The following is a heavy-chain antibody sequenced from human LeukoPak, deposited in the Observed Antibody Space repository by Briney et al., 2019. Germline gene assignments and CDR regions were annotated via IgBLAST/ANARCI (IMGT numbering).Heavy chain of an antibody. CDR2: IYPGDSDT. Sequence: GESLKISCMGSGYSFTTYWIAWVRQMPGKGLEWMGIIYPGDSDTRYSPSFQGQVTISADKSISTAYLQWSSLKASDTAMYYCARLTYYYDSSGLPFDYWGQGSLVTVSS. CDR3: ARLTYYYDSSGLPFDY. D-gene: IGHD3-22*01. CDR1: GYSFTTYW. J-gene: IGHJ4*02. V-gene: IGHV5-51*01.